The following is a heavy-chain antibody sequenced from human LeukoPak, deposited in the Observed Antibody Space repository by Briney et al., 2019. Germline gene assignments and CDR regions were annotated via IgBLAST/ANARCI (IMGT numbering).Heavy chain of an antibody. J-gene: IGHJ4*02. D-gene: IGHD3-10*01. CDR2: ISSSGSTI. CDR1: GFTFSSYE. V-gene: IGHV3-48*03. Sequence: GGSLRLSCAASGFTFSSYEMNWVRQAPGKGLEWVSYISSSGSTIYYADSVKGRFTISRDNAKNSLYLQMNSLRAEDTSVYYCARDEILYGSWSYYKPFDYWGQGTLVTVSS. CDR3: ARDEILYGSWSYYKPFDY.